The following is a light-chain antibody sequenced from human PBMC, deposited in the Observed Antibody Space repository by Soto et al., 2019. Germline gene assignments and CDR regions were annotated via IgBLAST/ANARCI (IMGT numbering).Light chain of an antibody. Sequence: QSVLTQPPSASGSPGQSVTISCTGTSSDVGGYNYVSWYQQHPGKAPKLMIYEVSKRPSGVPDRFSGSKSGNTASLTVSGLHAEDEADYYCSSYAGSNVVFGTGTKVTVL. CDR3: SSYAGSNVV. CDR1: SSDVGGYNY. V-gene: IGLV2-8*01. CDR2: EVS. J-gene: IGLJ1*01.